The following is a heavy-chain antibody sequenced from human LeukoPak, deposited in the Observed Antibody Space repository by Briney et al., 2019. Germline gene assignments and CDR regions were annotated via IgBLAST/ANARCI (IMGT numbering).Heavy chain of an antibody. V-gene: IGHV4-59*01. CDR3: ARGPHKFDY. Sequence: SQTLSLTCTVSGGSISSYYWSWIRKPPGPGLDWIGYISYSWSTNYNPVLKSRVTISVDTSKHQFSLMRCAVTAADTTVYYCARGPHKFDYWGQGSLVTVSS. CDR2: ISYSWST. J-gene: IGHJ4*02. CDR1: GGSISSYY.